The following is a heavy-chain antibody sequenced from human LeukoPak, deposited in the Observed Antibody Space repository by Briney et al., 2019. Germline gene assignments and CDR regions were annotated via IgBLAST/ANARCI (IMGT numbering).Heavy chain of an antibody. V-gene: IGHV4-39*01. Sequence: SATLALICTVSGGSVSTYPYYWAWIRQSPGKRLEWIGNVFSRGTTYYNPSLKSRVTISMDTSKNQFSLILNSVTPADTAIYFCARLPTGYPNWFDPWGQGTLVTVSS. CDR3: ARLPTGYPNWFDP. CDR1: GGSVSTYPYY. CDR2: VFSRGTT. D-gene: IGHD3-9*01. J-gene: IGHJ5*02.